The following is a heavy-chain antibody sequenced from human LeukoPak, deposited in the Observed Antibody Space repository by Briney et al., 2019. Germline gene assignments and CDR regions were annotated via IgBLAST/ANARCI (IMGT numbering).Heavy chain of an antibody. Sequence: GGSLRLSCAASGFMFRNYGMHWVRQAPGKGLEWVSAIGGSGSSRSYADSVKGRFAISRDNSKNTLYLQMNSLRAEDTAVYYCAKAFEYSSSSGYYFDYWGQGTLVTVSS. V-gene: IGHV3-NL1*01. D-gene: IGHD6-6*01. CDR3: AKAFEYSSSSGYYFDY. CDR1: GFMFRNYG. CDR2: IGGSGSSR. J-gene: IGHJ4*02.